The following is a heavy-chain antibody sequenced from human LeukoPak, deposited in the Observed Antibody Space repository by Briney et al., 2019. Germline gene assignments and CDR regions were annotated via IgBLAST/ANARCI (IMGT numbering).Heavy chain of an antibody. CDR2: VYYSGST. J-gene: IGHJ6*03. Sequence: SETLSLTCTVSGGSISSYYWSWIRQPPGKGLEWIGYVYYSGSTNYNPSLKSRVTISVDTSKNQFSLKLSSATAADTAVYYCARDVVATGLYYYYYYYMDVWGKGTTVTVSS. D-gene: IGHD5-12*01. CDR3: ARDVVATGLYYYYYYYMDV. V-gene: IGHV4-59*01. CDR1: GGSISSYY.